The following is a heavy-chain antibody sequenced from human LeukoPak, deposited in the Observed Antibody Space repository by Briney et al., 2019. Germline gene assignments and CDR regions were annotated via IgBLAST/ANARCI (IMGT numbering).Heavy chain of an antibody. J-gene: IGHJ4*02. V-gene: IGHV4-39*07. CDR2: IFYTGST. D-gene: IGHD3-10*01. Sequence: SETLSLTCTVSSGSISTSKYYWGWVRQTPGKALEWIGNIFYTGSTYYSPSLKSRVTISLDTSRNQFSLRLNSVTAADTAVYYCARRTLRGVIKYWGQGTLVTVSS. CDR3: ARRTLRGVIKY. CDR1: SGSISTSKYY.